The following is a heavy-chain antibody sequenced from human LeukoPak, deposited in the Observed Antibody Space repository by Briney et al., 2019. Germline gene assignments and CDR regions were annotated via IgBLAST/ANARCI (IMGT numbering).Heavy chain of an antibody. J-gene: IGHJ5*02. CDR1: GGTFSSYT. V-gene: IGHV1-69*02. CDR2: IIPILGIA. D-gene: IGHD2-2*01. CDR3: ASLERYCSSTSCSKGKNWFDP. Sequence: ASVKVSCKXSGGTFSSYTISWVRQPPGQGLEWMGRIIPILGIANYAQKFQGRVTITADKSTSTAYMELSSLRSEDTAVYYCASLERYCSSTSCSKGKNWFDPWGQGTLVTVSS.